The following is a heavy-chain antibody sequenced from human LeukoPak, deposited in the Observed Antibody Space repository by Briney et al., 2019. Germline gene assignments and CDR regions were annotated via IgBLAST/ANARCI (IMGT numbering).Heavy chain of an antibody. CDR1: GFTFSSYG. V-gene: IGHV3-30*02. D-gene: IGHD2-2*02. CDR2: IRYDGSNK. J-gene: IGHJ4*02. CDR3: AKDPREYCSSTSCYTTDY. Sequence: GGSLRLSCAASGFTFSSYGMHWVRQAPGKGLEWVAFIRYDGSNKYYADSVKGRFTISRDNSKNTLYLQMNSLRAEDTAVCYCAKDPREYCSSTSCYTTDYWGQGTLVTVSS.